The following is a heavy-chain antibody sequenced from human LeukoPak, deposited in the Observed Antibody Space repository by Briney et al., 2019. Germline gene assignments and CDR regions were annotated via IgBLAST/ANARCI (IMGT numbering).Heavy chain of an antibody. V-gene: IGHV3-30*02. CDR2: IRYDGSNK. J-gene: IGHJ6*03. Sequence: PGGSLRLSCTASGFRFTIFDMHWVRQAPGKGLEWVAFIRYDGSNKYSADSVKGRFTISRDNSKSTLYLQINSLRAEDTAVYYCAKDWGSSSPYYIDVWGKGTTVTVSS. D-gene: IGHD6-6*01. CDR3: AKDWGSSSPYYIDV. CDR1: GFRFTIFD.